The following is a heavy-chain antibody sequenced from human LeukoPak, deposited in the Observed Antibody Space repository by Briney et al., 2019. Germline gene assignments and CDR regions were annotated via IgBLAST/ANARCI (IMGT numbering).Heavy chain of an antibody. CDR3: ARTLLTGFYMPPGY. D-gene: IGHD3-9*01. J-gene: IGHJ4*02. CDR1: GYTFSNYY. CDR2: INPSDDDI. Sequence: ASVKVSCKAPGYTFSNYYIHWVRQAPGQGLEWMGKINPSDDDITYAQKFQDRVTMTSDTSTSAVYMELSSLRSEDTAVYYCARTLLTGFYMPPGYWGQGSLVTVSS. V-gene: IGHV1-46*01.